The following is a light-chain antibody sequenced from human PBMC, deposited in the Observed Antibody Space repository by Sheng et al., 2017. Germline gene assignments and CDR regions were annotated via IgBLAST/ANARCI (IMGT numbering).Light chain of an antibody. CDR3: QHYYAYSWT. CDR2: KAS. CDR1: QSIDNW. J-gene: IGKJ1*01. Sequence: DIQMTQSPSTLSASVGDRVTITCRASQSIDNWLAWFQQKPGKAPKVLIYKASTLESGVPSRFSGSGYGTEFTLSISSLQPDDFGTYFCQHYYAYSWTFGQGTKVDIK. V-gene: IGKV1-5*03.